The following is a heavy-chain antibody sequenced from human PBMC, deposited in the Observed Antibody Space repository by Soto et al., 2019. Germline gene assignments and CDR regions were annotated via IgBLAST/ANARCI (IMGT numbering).Heavy chain of an antibody. J-gene: IGHJ4*02. CDR2: IGTAGDT. V-gene: IGHV3-13*01. Sequence: EVQLVESGGGLVQPGGSLRLSCAASGFTFSSYDMHWVRQATGKGLEWVSAIGTAGDTYYPGSVKGRFTISRENAKNSLYLQMNSLRAGDTAVYYCARGGPRAPGRVVVPAATPPTYWGQGTLVTVSS. CDR1: GFTFSSYD. CDR3: ARGGPRAPGRVVVPAATPPTY. D-gene: IGHD2-2*01.